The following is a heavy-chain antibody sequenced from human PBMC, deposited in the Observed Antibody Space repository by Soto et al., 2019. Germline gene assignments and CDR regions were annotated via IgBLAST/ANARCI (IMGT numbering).Heavy chain of an antibody. D-gene: IGHD2-8*02. Sequence: QVQLQQWGAGLLKPSETLSLTCAVYGGSFSGYYWTWIRQPPGTGLEWIGEINHSGSTNYNPSLKSRVTITVDASKDQCSLTLTSVTAAEAAVYYCATDKLTGLFDYWGQGTRVTVSS. J-gene: IGHJ4*02. V-gene: IGHV4-34*01. CDR2: INHSGST. CDR3: ATDKLTGLFDY. CDR1: GGSFSGYY.